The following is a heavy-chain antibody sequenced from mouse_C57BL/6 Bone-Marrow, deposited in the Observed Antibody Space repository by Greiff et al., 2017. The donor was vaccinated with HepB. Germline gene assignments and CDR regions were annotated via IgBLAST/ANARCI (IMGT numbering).Heavy chain of an antibody. CDR1: GYTFTDYN. CDR2: INPNNGGT. V-gene: IGHV1-18*01. J-gene: IGHJ1*03. CDR3: ARGATTVVAEGYFDV. D-gene: IGHD1-1*01. Sequence: EVQLQQSGPELVKPGASVKIPCKASGYTFTDYNMDWVKQSHGKSLEWIGDINPNNGGTIYNQKFKGKATLTVDKSSSTAYMELRSLTSEDTAVYYCARGATTVVAEGYFDVWGTGTTVTVSS.